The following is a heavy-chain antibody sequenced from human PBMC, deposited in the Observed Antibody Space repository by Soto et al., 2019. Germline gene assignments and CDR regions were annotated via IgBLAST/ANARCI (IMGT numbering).Heavy chain of an antibody. CDR2: INHTGST. J-gene: IGHJ6*02. Sequence: QVQLQQWGAGLLKPSETLSLTCAVYGGSFSGYYCSWVRQPPGKGLERIREINHTGSTNYNQSLKSRVTKSVDTSENQFSLELCSVTAADTAVYYCAPRGEYSGMDVWGHGTTVTV. CDR1: GGSFSGYY. D-gene: IGHD3-10*01. CDR3: APRGEYSGMDV. V-gene: IGHV4-34*01.